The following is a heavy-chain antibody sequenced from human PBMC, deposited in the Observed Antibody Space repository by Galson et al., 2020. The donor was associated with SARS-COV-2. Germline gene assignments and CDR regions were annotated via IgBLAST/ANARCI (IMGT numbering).Heavy chain of an antibody. CDR2: IYYSGST. D-gene: IGHD2-2*01. CDR1: GGSISSGDYY. J-gene: IGHJ6*02. Sequence: SQTLSLTCTVSGGSISSGDYYWSWIRQPPGKGLEWIGYIYYSGSTYYNPSLKSRVTISVDTSKNQFSLKLSSVTAADTAVYYFARDHIVVVPAAIWRYYYYYGMDVWGQGTTVTVSS. CDR3: ARDHIVVVPAAIWRYYYYYGMDV. V-gene: IGHV4-30-4*01.